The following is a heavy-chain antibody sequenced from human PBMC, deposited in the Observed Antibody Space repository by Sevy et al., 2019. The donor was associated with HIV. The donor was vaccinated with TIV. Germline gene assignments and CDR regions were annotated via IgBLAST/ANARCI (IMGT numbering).Heavy chain of an antibody. D-gene: IGHD2-8*01. CDR3: ARKAPGYCTNGVCFGGWFDP. Sequence: SETLSLTCAVSGYSISSGYYWGWIRQPPGKGLEWIGSIYHSGSTYYNRSLKSRVTISVDTSKNQFSLKLSPVTAADTAVYYCARKAPGYCTNGVCFGGWFDPWGQGTLVTVSS. CDR2: IYHSGST. J-gene: IGHJ5*02. V-gene: IGHV4-38-2*01. CDR1: GYSISSGYY.